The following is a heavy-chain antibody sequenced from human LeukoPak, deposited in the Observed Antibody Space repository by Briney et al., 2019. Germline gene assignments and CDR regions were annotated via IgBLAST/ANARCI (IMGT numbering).Heavy chain of an antibody. CDR1: GDIFTSHN. D-gene: IGHD6-19*01. CDR2: IVPVLDKS. V-gene: IGHV1-69*08. CDR3: ARGRGIAVAGSFDS. J-gene: IGHJ4*02. Sequence: ASVKVSCKASGDIFTSHNINWVRHAPGQGLEWMGRIVPVLDKSDYAQKFQGRLTIIADKSTTTAYMELSGLRSEDTAVYYCARGRGIAVAGSFDSWGQGTLVTVSS.